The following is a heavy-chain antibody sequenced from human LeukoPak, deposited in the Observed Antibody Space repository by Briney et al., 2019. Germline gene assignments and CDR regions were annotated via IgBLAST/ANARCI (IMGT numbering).Heavy chain of an antibody. J-gene: IGHJ4*02. CDR2: IKSKTDGGTT. CDR3: TTGKRAVAGTDPHYYFDY. D-gene: IGHD6-19*01. CDR1: GFTFSNAW. V-gene: IGHV3-15*01. Sequence: AGGSLRLSCAASGFTFSNAWMSWVRQAPGKGLEWVGRIKSKTDGGTTDYAAPVKGRFTISRDDSKNTLYLQMNSLKTEDTAVYYCTTGKRAVAGTDPHYYFDYWGQGTLVTVSS.